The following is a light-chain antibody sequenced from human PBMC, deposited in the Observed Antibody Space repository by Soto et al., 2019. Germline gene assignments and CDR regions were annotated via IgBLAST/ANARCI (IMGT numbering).Light chain of an antibody. CDR3: QHYGPARPT. J-gene: IGKJ2*01. CDR1: QRVSSSY. Sequence: EIVLTQSPGALSLSPGERATLSCRASQRVSSSYLAWYQQKPGQAPRLRIYGASSRATGIPDRFSGSGSGTDFTPAISRLEPEDFAVYYCQHYGPARPTFGHGTELDIK. V-gene: IGKV3-20*01. CDR2: GAS.